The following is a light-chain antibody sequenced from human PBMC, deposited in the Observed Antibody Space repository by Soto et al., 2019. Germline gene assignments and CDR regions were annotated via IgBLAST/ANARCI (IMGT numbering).Light chain of an antibody. CDR3: HSFKSSGPAYV. Sequence: QSALTQPASVSGSPGQSVTISCIGTSSDVGGYKYVSWYQQHPGKAPKLMIYDVSNRPSGVSNRFSGSKSGNTASLTISGVQAEDEGDYYCHSFKSSGPAYVFGTGTKVTVL. V-gene: IGLV2-14*01. J-gene: IGLJ1*01. CDR1: SSDVGGYKY. CDR2: DVS.